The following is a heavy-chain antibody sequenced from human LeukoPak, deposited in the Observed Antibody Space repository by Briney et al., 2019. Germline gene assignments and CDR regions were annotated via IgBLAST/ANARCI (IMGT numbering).Heavy chain of an antibody. CDR3: AKEKAVAGNQGFDY. J-gene: IGHJ4*02. D-gene: IGHD6-19*01. CDR1: GFTFGDYY. V-gene: IGHV3-11*05. Sequence: PGRSLRLSWAASGFTFGDYYMNWIRQTPGKGLEWLSYISGSSHDINYADSVKGRFTVSRDNVKNSLYLQMNSLRAEDTALYYCAKEKAVAGNQGFDYWGQGTLVTVSS. CDR2: ISGSSHDI.